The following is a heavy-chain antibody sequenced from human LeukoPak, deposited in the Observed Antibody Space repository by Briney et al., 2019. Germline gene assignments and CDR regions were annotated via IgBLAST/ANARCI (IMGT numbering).Heavy chain of an antibody. D-gene: IGHD5-18*01. CDR3: ARGPPNTAMVQVDY. CDR2: IYYSGST. J-gene: IGHJ4*02. Sequence: SETLSLTCTVSGGSISSSSYYWGWIRQPPGKGLEWIGSIYYSGSTYYNPSLKSRVTISVDTSKNQFSLKLSSVTAADTAVYYCARGPPNTAMVQVDYWGQGTLVTVSS. CDR1: GGSISSSSYY. V-gene: IGHV4-39*07.